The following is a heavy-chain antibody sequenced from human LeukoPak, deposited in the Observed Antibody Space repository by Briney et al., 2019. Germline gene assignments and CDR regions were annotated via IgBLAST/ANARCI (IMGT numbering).Heavy chain of an antibody. V-gene: IGHV4-39*01. CDR2: IYYSGST. D-gene: IGHD5-24*01. J-gene: IGHJ5*02. CDR3: ARTSLQMAKISRFGP. Sequence: PSETLSLTCAVYGGSFSGYYWGWIRQPPGKGLEWIGSIYYSGSTYYNPSLKSRVTISVDTSKNQFSLKLSSVTAADTAVYYCARTSLQMAKISRFGPRGQGTLVTVSS. CDR1: GGSFSGYY.